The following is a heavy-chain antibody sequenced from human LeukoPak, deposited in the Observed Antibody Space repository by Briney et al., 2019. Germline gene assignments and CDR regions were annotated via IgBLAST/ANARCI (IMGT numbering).Heavy chain of an antibody. CDR3: ARDLADIVVVPAAPDY. Sequence: SVKVSCKASGYTFTGYYMHWVRQAPGQGLEWMGWINPNSGGTNYALKFQGRVTMTRDTSISTAYMELSRLRSDDTAVYYCARDLADIVVVPAAPDYWGQGTLVTVSS. CDR2: INPNSGGT. D-gene: IGHD2-2*01. CDR1: GYTFTGYY. V-gene: IGHV1-2*02. J-gene: IGHJ4*02.